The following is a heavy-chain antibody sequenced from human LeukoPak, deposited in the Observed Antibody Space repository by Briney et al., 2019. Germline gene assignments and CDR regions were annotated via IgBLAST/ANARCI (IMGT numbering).Heavy chain of an antibody. J-gene: IGHJ6*02. CDR2: ISTNTGNP. CDR1: GYTFTSYA. V-gene: IGHV7-4-1*02. Sequence: ASVKVSCKASGYTFTSYAMNWVRQAPGQGLEWMGWISTNTGNPTYAQGFTGRFVFSLDTSVSTAYLQISSLKAEDTAVYYCASNYYDFWSGLPYYYYGMDVWGQGTTVTVSS. CDR3: ASNYYDFWSGLPYYYYGMDV. D-gene: IGHD3-3*01.